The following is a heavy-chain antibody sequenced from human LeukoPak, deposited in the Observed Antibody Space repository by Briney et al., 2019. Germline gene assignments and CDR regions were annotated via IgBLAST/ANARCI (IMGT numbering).Heavy chain of an antibody. J-gene: IGHJ4*02. D-gene: IGHD2-2*01. CDR1: GFTFSSYW. V-gene: IGHV3-7*01. Sequence: GGSLRLSCAASGFTFSSYWMSWVRQAPGKGLEWVANIKQDGSEKYYVDSVKGRFTISRDNAKNSLYLQMNSLRAEDTAVYYCARDAPNDCRSTSCPLDYWGQGTLVTVSS. CDR3: ARDAPNDCRSTSCPLDY. CDR2: IKQDGSEK.